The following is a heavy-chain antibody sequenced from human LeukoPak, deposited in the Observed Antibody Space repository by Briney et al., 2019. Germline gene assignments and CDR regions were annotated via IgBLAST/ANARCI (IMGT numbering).Heavy chain of an antibody. CDR2: IGPSGDKT. J-gene: IGHJ4*02. Sequence: PGGSLRLSCAASGHTFNIHGMNSVRQAPGKGPEWVSGIGPSGDKTYYADSVKGRFTISRDNSENTVYLQMNSLRVEDTALYYCAKDIDWLAFEDWGQGTLVTVSS. CDR1: GHTFNIHG. D-gene: IGHD6-19*01. CDR3: AKDIDWLAFED. V-gene: IGHV3-23*01.